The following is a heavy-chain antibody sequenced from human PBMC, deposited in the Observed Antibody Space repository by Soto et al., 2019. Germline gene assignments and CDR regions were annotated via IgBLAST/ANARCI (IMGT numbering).Heavy chain of an antibody. CDR1: GFTFSSYA. D-gene: IGHD6-19*01. CDR3: ARGSLRSGWGSYYYYGMDA. V-gene: IGHV3-30-3*01. CDR2: ISYDGSNK. J-gene: IGHJ6*02. Sequence: GGSLRLSCAASGFTFSSYAMHWVRQAPGKGLEWVAVISYDGSNKYYADSVKGRFTISGDNSKNTLYLQMNSLRAEDTAVYYCARGSLRSGWGSYYYYGMDAWGQGTTVTVSS.